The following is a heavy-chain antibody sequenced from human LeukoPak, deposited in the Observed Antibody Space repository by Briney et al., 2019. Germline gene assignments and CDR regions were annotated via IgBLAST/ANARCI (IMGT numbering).Heavy chain of an antibody. J-gene: IGHJ6*02. CDR1: GFTFTSSA. Sequence: GTSVKVSCKASGFTFTSSAVQWVRQARGQRLEWIGWIVVGSGNTNYAQKFQERVTITRDMSTSTAYMELSSLRSEDTAVYYCARDTGSYYYGMDVWGQGTTVTVSS. CDR3: ARDTGSYYYGMDV. D-gene: IGHD1-14*01. CDR2: IVVGSGNT. V-gene: IGHV1-58*01.